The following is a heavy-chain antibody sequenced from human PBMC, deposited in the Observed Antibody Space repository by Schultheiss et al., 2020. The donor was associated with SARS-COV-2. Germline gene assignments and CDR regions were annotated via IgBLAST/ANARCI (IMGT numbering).Heavy chain of an antibody. CDR2: ISSNGGST. J-gene: IGHJ4*02. D-gene: IGHD3-3*01. Sequence: GGSLRLSCAASGFTFSSYAMHWVRQAPGKGLEYVSAISSNGGSTYYANSVKGRFTISRDNSKNTLYLQMNSLRAEDTAVYYCAKDSVPIFGVVGTFDYWGQGTLVTVSS. V-gene: IGHV3-64*01. CDR3: AKDSVPIFGVVGTFDY. CDR1: GFTFSSYA.